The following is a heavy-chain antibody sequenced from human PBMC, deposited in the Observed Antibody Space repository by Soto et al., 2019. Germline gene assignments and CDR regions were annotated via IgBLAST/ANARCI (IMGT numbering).Heavy chain of an antibody. CDR1: GFTFSSYW. J-gene: IGHJ6*03. D-gene: IGHD2-2*01. CDR2: IKQDGSEK. V-gene: IGHV3-7*01. CDR3: ARVEGLGYCSSTSCHRNYYYYYMDV. Sequence: GGSLRLSCAASGFTFSSYWMSWVRQAPGKGLEWVANIKQDGSEKYYVDSVRGRFTISRDNAKNSLYLQMNSLRAEDTAVYYCARVEGLGYCSSTSCHRNYYYYYMDVWGKGPTVTVSS.